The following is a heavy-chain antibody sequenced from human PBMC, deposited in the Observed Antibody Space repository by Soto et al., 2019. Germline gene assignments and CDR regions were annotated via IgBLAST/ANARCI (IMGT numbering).Heavy chain of an antibody. D-gene: IGHD6-6*01. CDR3: AREGYSSSSEDWFDP. CDR2: IXAXXXNX. Sequence: ASVKVSWTASGYTFTSYGISCVRQAPGQRLEWMGXIXAXXXNXKXSXKXXXXVTITRDTSASTAYMELSRLRSEDTAVYYCAREGYSSSSEDWFDPWGQGTLVTVSS. CDR1: GYTFTSYG. J-gene: IGHJ5*02. V-gene: IGHV1-3*01.